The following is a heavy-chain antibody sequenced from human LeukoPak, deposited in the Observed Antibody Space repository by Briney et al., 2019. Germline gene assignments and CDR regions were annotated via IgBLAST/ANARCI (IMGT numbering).Heavy chain of an antibody. V-gene: IGHV3-11*04. Sequence: GSLRLSCAASGFTFSAYYMSWIRQAPGKNLEWLSYITDDSGTTRYADSVKGRFTISRDNAQNPLFLQMNSLRAEDTAMYFCARGYRTFDYWGQGTLVTVSS. CDR2: ITDDSGTT. CDR3: ARGYRTFDY. J-gene: IGHJ4*02. CDR1: GFTFSAYY. D-gene: IGHD5-18*01.